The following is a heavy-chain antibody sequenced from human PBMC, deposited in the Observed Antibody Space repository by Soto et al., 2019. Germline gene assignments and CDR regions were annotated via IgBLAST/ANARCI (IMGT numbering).Heavy chain of an antibody. D-gene: IGHD2-21*02. J-gene: IGHJ6*02. CDR3: AHSRCGGDCLQSYSSHYYYGMDV. V-gene: IGHV2-5*02. CDR1: GFSLSTSGVG. CDR2: IYWDDDK. Sequence: QITLKESAPTLVKPTQTLTLTCTFSGFSLSTSGVGVGWIRQPPGKALEWLALIYWDDDKRYSPSLKSRLTITKDTYKNQVVLTMTNMDPVDTATYYCAHSRCGGDCLQSYSSHYYYGMDVWGQGTTVTVSS.